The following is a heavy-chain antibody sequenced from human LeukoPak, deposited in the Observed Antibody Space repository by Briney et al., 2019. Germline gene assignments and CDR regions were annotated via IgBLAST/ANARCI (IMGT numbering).Heavy chain of an antibody. CDR2: ISGSDGTT. CDR1: GFIFSRYG. Sequence: GGSLRLSCTASGFIFSRYGMSWVRQAPGKGLEWVSAISGSDGTTYYTDSVKGRFTISRDNSKNTLYLQINSLRAEDTAIYYCAKDHLPGIVVADRDYWGQGTLVTVSS. CDR3: AKDHLPGIVVADRDY. J-gene: IGHJ4*02. V-gene: IGHV3-23*01. D-gene: IGHD6-19*01.